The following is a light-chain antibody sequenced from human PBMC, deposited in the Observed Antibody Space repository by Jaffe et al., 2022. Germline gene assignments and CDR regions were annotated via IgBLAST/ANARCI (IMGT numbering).Light chain of an antibody. Sequence: FLMTQSPLSLSVTLGQPASISCTSSQSLVSSDGNIYLNWFLQRPGQSPRRLIYKVSDRDSGVPERFSASGSDTYFTLRISRVQSEDVGVYFCMQGSHWPSFGQGTKLEIK. V-gene: IGKV2-30*01. CDR3: MQGSHWPS. CDR2: KVS. J-gene: IGKJ2*01. CDR1: QSLVSSDGNIY.